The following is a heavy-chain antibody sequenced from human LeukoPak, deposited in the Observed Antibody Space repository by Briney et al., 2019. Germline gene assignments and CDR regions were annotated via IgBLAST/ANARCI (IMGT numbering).Heavy chain of an antibody. Sequence: GGSLRLSCTASGFIFSSYGMHWVRQAPGKGLEWVAVIWYDGSNKYYADSVKGRFTISRDNSKNTLYLQMNSLRAEDTAVYYCANSIAADDWYFDLWGRGTLVTVSS. CDR2: IWYDGSNK. CDR3: ANSIAADDWYFDL. J-gene: IGHJ2*01. CDR1: GFIFSSYG. D-gene: IGHD6-13*01. V-gene: IGHV3-33*08.